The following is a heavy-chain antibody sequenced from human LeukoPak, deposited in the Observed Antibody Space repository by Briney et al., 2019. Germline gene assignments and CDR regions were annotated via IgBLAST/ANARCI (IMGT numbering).Heavy chain of an antibody. CDR3: ARGGDIVATID. Sequence: PSETLSLTCAVYGGSFSGYYWSWIRQPPGKGLEWIGEINHSGSTNYNPSLKSRVTISVDTSKNQFSLKLSSVTAADTAVYYCARGGDIVATIDWGQGTLVTVSS. V-gene: IGHV4-34*01. CDR1: GGSFSGYY. CDR2: INHSGST. J-gene: IGHJ4*01. D-gene: IGHD5-12*01.